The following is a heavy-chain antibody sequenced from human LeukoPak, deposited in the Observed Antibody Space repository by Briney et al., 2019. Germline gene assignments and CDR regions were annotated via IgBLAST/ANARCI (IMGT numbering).Heavy chain of an antibody. D-gene: IGHD6-19*01. CDR1: GGSISSYY. Sequence: SETLSLTCTVSGGSISSYYWSWIRQPAGKGLEWIGRLYTSGSTNYNPSLKSRVTMSVDTSKNQFSLKLSSVTAADTAVYYCARFSSGWYLTYYFDYWGQGTLVTVSS. J-gene: IGHJ4*02. V-gene: IGHV4-4*07. CDR2: LYTSGST. CDR3: ARFSSGWYLTYYFDY.